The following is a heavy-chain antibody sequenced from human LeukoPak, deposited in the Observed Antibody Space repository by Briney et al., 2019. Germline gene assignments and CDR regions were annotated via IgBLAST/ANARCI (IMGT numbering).Heavy chain of an antibody. CDR1: GFTFRNAG. D-gene: IGHD2-2*01. CDR2: IKSTTDGGTT. CDR3: ARGPVGYCSSTSCYNDY. V-gene: IGHV3-15*01. Sequence: TGGSLRLSCAASGFTFRNAGMSWVRQAPGKGLEWVGRIKSTTDGGTTDYAAPVKGRFTISRDDSKNTLYLQMNSLRAEDTAVYYCARGPVGYCSSTSCYNDYWGQGTLVTVSS. J-gene: IGHJ4*02.